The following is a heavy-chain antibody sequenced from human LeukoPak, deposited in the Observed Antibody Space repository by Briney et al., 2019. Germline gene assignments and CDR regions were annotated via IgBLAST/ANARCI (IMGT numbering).Heavy chain of an antibody. D-gene: IGHD6-19*01. CDR2: INHSGHT. CDR3: TRAVAGHPD. J-gene: IGHJ4*02. CDR1: GVPFSNYY. Sequence: SETLSLTCGVSGVPFSNYYWSWVRQSPTQGLEWIGEINHSGHTNYNPSLKSRVTMSIDTSKNQFSLKLTSVTAADAGVYYCTRAVAGHPDWGQGTLVSVSS. V-gene: IGHV4-34*01.